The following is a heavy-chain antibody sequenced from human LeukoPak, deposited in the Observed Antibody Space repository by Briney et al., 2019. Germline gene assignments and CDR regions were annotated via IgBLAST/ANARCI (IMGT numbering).Heavy chain of an antibody. V-gene: IGHV1-18*01. CDR2: ISAYNGNT. J-gene: IGHJ4*02. CDR3: ASRPITMVRGVIMEY. CDR1: GYTFTSYG. Sequence: ASVKVSCKASGYTFTSYGISWVRQAPGQGLEWMGWISAYNGNTNYAQELQGRVTMTTDTSTSTAYMELRSLRSDDTAVYYCASRPITMVRGVIMEYWGQGTLVTVSS. D-gene: IGHD3-10*01.